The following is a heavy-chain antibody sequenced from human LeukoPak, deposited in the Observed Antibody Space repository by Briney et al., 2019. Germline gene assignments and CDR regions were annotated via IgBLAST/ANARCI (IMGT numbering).Heavy chain of an antibody. CDR3: ARAYYYDSSGYYPGPYYYYMDV. CDR2: IYPGDSDT. V-gene: IGHV5-51*01. J-gene: IGHJ6*03. D-gene: IGHD3-22*01. CDR1: GYSFTNYW. Sequence: GESLKISCKGSGYSFTNYWIDWVRQMPGKGLEWVGIIYPGDSDTRYSPSFQGQVTISADKSISTAYLQWSSLKASDTAMYYCARAYYYDSSGYYPGPYYYYMDVWGKGTTVTVSS.